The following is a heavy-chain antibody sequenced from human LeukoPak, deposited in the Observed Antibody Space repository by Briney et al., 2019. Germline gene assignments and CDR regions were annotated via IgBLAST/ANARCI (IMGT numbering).Heavy chain of an antibody. J-gene: IGHJ3*02. V-gene: IGHV1-2*02. D-gene: IGHD3-16*02. CDR1: GYTFTGYY. CDR3: ARSFRDYVWGSYRYTGGYAFDI. Sequence: GASVKVSCKASGYTFTGYYMHWVRQAPGQGLEWMGWINPNSGGTNYPQKFQGRVTMTRDTSISTAYMELSRLRSDDTAVYYCARSFRDYVWGSYRYTGGYAFDIWGQGTMVTVSS. CDR2: INPNSGGT.